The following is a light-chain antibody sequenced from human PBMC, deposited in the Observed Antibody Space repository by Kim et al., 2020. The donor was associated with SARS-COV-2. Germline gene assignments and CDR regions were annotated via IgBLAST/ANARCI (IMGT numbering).Light chain of an antibody. CDR3: QAWDSSSDHPWV. J-gene: IGLJ3*02. CDR1: NIGSKS. Sequence: SYELTQPPSVSVAPGKTARITCGGNNIGSKSVHWYQQKPGQAPVLVIYYDSDRPSGIPERFSGSNSGNTATLTISVVEAVDEADYYCQAWDSSSDHPWV. V-gene: IGLV3-21*04. CDR2: YDS.